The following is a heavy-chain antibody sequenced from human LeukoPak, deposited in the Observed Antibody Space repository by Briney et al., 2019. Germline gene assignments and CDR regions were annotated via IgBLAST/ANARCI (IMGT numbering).Heavy chain of an antibody. CDR2: IYYSGST. CDR3: ARESEFHYYGSRGSYFDY. CDR1: GGSISSYY. J-gene: IGHJ4*02. D-gene: IGHD3-10*01. V-gene: IGHV4-59*01. Sequence: PSDTLSLTCTVPGGSISSYYWSWIRQPPGKGLEWVGYIYYSGSTNYNPSLKSRVTISVDTSKNQFSLKLSSVTAADTAVYYCARESEFHYYGSRGSYFDYWGQGTLVTVSS.